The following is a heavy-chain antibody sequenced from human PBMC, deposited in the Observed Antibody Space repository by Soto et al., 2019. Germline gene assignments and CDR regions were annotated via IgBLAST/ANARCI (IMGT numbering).Heavy chain of an antibody. V-gene: IGHV4-59*08. D-gene: IGHD2-15*01. CDR3: ARIRSVFSGGRNDY. CDR2: VYDRATT. Sequence: QVQLQESGPGLVKPSETLSLTCTLSGGSISTYYWSWIRQPPGKGLEWIGYVYDRATTSYNPSLKTRVTISADTSKNQFSLNLRSVTAADTAVYFCARIRSVFSGGRNDYWGQGIPVTVSS. J-gene: IGHJ4*02. CDR1: GGSISTYY.